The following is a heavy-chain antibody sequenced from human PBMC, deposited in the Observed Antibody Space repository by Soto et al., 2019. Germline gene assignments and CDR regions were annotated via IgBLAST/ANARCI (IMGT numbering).Heavy chain of an antibody. CDR1: GGAFDNSA. V-gene: IGHV1-69*12. CDR3: ARDKDRLQLGGNYYYILDV. CDR2: IMPIFRTP. D-gene: IGHD5-12*01. J-gene: IGHJ6*02. Sequence: QVQLEQSGAEVKKPGSSVKVSCKASGGAFDNSAISWVRRAPGQGVEWMGGIMPIFRTPDYAQKFQGRVTINADDSTSTAYMELSGLRSDDTAVYYCARDKDRLQLGGNYYYILDVWGQGTTVTVSS.